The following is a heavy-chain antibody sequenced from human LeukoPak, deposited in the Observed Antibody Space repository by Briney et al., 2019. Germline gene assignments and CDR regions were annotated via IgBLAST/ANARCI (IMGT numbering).Heavy chain of an antibody. Sequence: PGGSLRLSCAASGFTFSSYAMHWVRQAPGKGLEYVSAISSNGGSTYYANSVKGRFTISRDNSKNTLYLQMGSLRAEDMAVYYCARNRYYYDSSGHIGYWGQGTLVTVTS. CDR3: ARNRYYYDSSGHIGY. CDR1: GFTFSSYA. D-gene: IGHD3-22*01. J-gene: IGHJ4*02. V-gene: IGHV3-64*01. CDR2: ISSNGGST.